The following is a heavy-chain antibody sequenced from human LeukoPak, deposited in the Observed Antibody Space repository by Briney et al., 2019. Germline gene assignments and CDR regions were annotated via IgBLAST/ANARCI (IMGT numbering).Heavy chain of an antibody. CDR2: ISGSGVST. CDR1: GFTFSSYA. D-gene: IGHD2-8*01. J-gene: IGHJ6*04. Sequence: GGSLRLSCAASGFTFSSYAMSWVRQAPGKGLEWVSGISGSGVSTYYADSVRGRFTISRDNSKKTLHLQMNSLRDEDTAVYYCASLWEFVLLPSLDVWGKGTTVTVSS. V-gene: IGHV3-23*01. CDR3: ASLWEFVLLPSLDV.